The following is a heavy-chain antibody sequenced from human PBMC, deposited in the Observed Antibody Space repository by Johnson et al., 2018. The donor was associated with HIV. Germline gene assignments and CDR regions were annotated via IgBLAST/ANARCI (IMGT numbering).Heavy chain of an antibody. V-gene: IGHV3-53*01. D-gene: IGHD3-22*01. CDR3: ASSLHYYDSSGYRGAFDI. CDR1: GFTVSSNY. J-gene: IGHJ3*02. CDR2: ISGGST. Sequence: MLLVESGGGLIQPGGSLRLSCAASGFTVSSNYMSWVRQAPGKGLEWVSSISGGSTYYADSVKGRLTIHRDNSKNSLYLQMNSLRAEDTALYYCASSLHYYDSSGYRGAFDIWGQGTMVTVSS.